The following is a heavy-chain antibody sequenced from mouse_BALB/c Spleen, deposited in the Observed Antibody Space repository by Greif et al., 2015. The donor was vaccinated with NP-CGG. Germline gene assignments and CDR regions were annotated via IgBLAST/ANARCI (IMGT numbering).Heavy chain of an antibody. CDR1: GYTFTSYW. Sequence: QVQLQQSGAELAKPGASVKMSCKASGYTFTSYWMHWVKQRPGQGLEWIGYINPSTGYTEYNQKFKDKATLTAGKSSSTAYMQLSSLTSEDSAVYYCARREGTGTFAYWGQGTLVTVSA. CDR2: INPSTGYT. J-gene: IGHJ3*01. CDR3: ARREGTGTFAY. V-gene: IGHV1-7*01. D-gene: IGHD4-1*01.